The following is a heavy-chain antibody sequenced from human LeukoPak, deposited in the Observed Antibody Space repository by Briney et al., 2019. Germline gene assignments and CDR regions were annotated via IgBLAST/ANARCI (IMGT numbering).Heavy chain of an antibody. Sequence: GGSLRLSCAASGFTFDDYTMHWVRQAPGKGLEWVSLISWDGGSTYYADSVKGRFTISRDNSKNYLYLQMNNLRTEDTALYYCAKAVSELGIAHVDYWGQGTLVTVSS. CDR1: GFTFDDYT. CDR3: AKAVSELGIAHVDY. D-gene: IGHD7-27*01. V-gene: IGHV3-43*01. CDR2: ISWDGGST. J-gene: IGHJ4*02.